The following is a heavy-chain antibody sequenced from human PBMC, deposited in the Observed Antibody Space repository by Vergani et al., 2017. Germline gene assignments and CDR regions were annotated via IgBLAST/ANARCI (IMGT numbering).Heavy chain of an antibody. J-gene: IGHJ5*02. D-gene: IGHD3/OR15-3a*01. CDR3: ARGETRTDWLDP. V-gene: IGHV4-39*01. CDR2: IYYSGST. Sequence: QVQLHESGPGLVKPSETLSLTCTVSGGSIRSTFYYWGWIRQPPGKGLEWIGTIYYSGSTYYNPSLKSRVTISVDTSKNQFSLKLNSVTAADTAVYYCARGETRTDWLDPWGQGTQVIVSS. CDR1: GGSIRSTFYY.